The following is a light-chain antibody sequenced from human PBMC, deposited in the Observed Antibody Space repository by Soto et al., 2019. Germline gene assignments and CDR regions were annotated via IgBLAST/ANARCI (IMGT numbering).Light chain of an antibody. Sequence: QSVLTQPASVSGSPGQSITISCTGTSSDVGGYNYVSWYQQHPGKAPKLMIYDVSNRPSGVSNRFSGSKSGNTASLTISGLQAEDEADYYCRSYTRSSTVYVFGTGTKVTVL. CDR3: RSYTRSSTVYV. V-gene: IGLV2-14*01. CDR1: SSDVGGYNY. J-gene: IGLJ1*01. CDR2: DVS.